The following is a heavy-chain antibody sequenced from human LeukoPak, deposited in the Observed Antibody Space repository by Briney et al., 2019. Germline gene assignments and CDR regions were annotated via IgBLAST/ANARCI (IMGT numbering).Heavy chain of an antibody. CDR1: GGSISSSSYY. Sequence: SETLSLTCTVSGGSISSSSYYWGWIRQPPGKGLEWIGSIYYSGSTYYNPSLKSRVTISVDTSKNQFSLKLSSVTAADRAVYYCARTGVLRYFDAFGYWGQGTLVTVSS. CDR2: IYYSGST. D-gene: IGHD3-9*01. CDR3: ARTGVLRYFDAFGY. J-gene: IGHJ4*02. V-gene: IGHV4-39*07.